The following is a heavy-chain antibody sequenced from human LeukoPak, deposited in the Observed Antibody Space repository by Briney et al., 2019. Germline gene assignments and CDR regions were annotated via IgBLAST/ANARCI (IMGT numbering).Heavy chain of an antibody. V-gene: IGHV3-23*01. D-gene: IGHD3-10*01. Sequence: ETLSLSCSVSGYSISSNYSWGWIRQPPGKGLEWVSAISGSGGSTYYADSVKGRFTISRDNAKNSLYLQMNSLRAEDTAVYYCARDRISMVRGVIGMDVWGKGTTVTISS. CDR2: ISGSGGST. CDR1: GYSISSNYS. J-gene: IGHJ6*04. CDR3: ARDRISMVRGVIGMDV.